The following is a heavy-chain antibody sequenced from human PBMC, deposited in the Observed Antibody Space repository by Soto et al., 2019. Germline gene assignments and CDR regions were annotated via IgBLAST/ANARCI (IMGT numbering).Heavy chain of an antibody. V-gene: IGHV3-30*03. CDR1: GITYITYT. CDR2: ISRDGGTK. J-gene: IGHJ4*02. CDR3: TGEVASGY. Sequence: PGGSLRLSCAASGITYITYTLHGVRQAPGKGLEWVAVISRDGGTKYYADSVKGRFTISRDNSRNTLFLEMNSLRGDDMAVYYCTGEVASGYWGQGTLVTVSS. D-gene: IGHD2-8*02.